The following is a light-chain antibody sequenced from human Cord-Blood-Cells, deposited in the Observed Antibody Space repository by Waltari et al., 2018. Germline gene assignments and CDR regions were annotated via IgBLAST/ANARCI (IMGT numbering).Light chain of an antibody. CDR2: EVS. CDR1: SSDVGGYNY. Sequence: QSALTQPASVSGSPGQSITISCTGTSSDVGGYNYVSWYQQHPGKAPKLMIYEVSKRPSGVSNRFSGSKSGNPASRTIAGLQAEDEADYYCSSDTSSSTREVFGTGTKVTVL. V-gene: IGLV2-14*01. J-gene: IGLJ1*01. CDR3: SSDTSSSTREV.